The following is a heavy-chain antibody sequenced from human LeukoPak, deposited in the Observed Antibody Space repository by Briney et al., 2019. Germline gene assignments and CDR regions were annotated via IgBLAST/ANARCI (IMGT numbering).Heavy chain of an antibody. D-gene: IGHD2-15*01. CDR3: ARVDGSCSGGSCPSGNWFDP. CDR2: TYYRSKWYN. CDR1: GDSVSSNSAA. J-gene: IGHJ5*02. Sequence: SQTLSLTCAISGDSVSSNSAAWNWIRQSPSRGLEWLGRTYYRSKWYNDYAVSVKSRITINPDTSKNQFSLKLNSVTAADTAVYYCARVDGSCSGGSCPSGNWFDPWGQGTLVTVSS. V-gene: IGHV6-1*01.